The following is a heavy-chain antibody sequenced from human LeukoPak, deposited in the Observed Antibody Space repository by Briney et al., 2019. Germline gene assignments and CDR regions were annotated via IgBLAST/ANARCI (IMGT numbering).Heavy chain of an antibody. CDR2: IYYSGST. D-gene: IGHD1-1*01. V-gene: IGHV4-59*01. CDR3: ARGRRGTFDNWFDP. Sequence: SETLSLTCTVSGGSISSYYWSWIRQPPGKGLEWIGYIYYSGSTNYNPSLKSRVTISVDTSKNQFSLKLSSVTAADTAVYYCARGRRGTFDNWFDPWGQGTLVTVSS. CDR1: GGSISSYY. J-gene: IGHJ5*02.